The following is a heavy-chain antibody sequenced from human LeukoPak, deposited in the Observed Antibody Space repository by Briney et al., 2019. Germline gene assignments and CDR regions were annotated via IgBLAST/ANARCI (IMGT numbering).Heavy chain of an antibody. Sequence: GGSLRLSCAASGFTFSSYAMSWVRQAPGKGLEWVSAISGSGGSTYYADSVKGRFTISRDNSKNTLYLQMSSLRAEDTAVYYCAKTRRSDYGLDYWGQGTLVTVSS. D-gene: IGHD4-17*01. CDR3: AKTRRSDYGLDY. CDR2: ISGSGGST. V-gene: IGHV3-23*01. CDR1: GFTFSSYA. J-gene: IGHJ4*02.